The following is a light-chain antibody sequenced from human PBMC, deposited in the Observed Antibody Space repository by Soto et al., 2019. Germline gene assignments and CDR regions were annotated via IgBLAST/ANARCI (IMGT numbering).Light chain of an antibody. V-gene: IGLV2-23*01. CDR2: EGS. Sequence: QSALTQPASVSGSPGQSITISCTGTSTDVGTYNLVSWYQQHPGKAPKLIIYEGSKRPSGVSNRFSGSKSGNTASLTISGLQAEDEADYHCCSYAGSSTLVFGGGTKLTVL. J-gene: IGLJ2*01. CDR3: CSYAGSSTLV. CDR1: STDVGTYNL.